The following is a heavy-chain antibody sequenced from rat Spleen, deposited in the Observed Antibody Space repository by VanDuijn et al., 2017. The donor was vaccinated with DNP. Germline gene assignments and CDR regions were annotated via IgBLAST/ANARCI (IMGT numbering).Heavy chain of an antibody. J-gene: IGHJ2*01. CDR2: INNDGGTT. Sequence: EVQLVESGGDLVQPGRSLKLSCVDSGFTFKNYWMYWIRQAPGKGLEWIGSINNDGGTTYYRDSVKGRFTISRDNAQNTIYLQMNSLRSEDTATYHCTKILDYWGQGVMVTVSS. CDR1: GFTFKNYW. CDR3: TKILDY. V-gene: IGHV5-58*01.